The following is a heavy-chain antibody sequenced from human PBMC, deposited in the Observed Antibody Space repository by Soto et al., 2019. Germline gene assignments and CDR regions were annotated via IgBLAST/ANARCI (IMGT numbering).Heavy chain of an antibody. CDR3: AKFTRGEMDTD. J-gene: IGHJ4*02. V-gene: IGHV1-18*01. Sequence: QVQLVQSGAEVKKPGASVKVSCKASGYTFRNYAVNWVRQAPGQGLEWMGSINTYNGNTNYAQSLQDRVTLTADTSTSTAFMALRSLRSDDTAVYYCAKFTRGEMDTDWGQGTLVIVSS. D-gene: IGHD5-18*01. CDR1: GYTFRNYA. CDR2: INTYNGNT.